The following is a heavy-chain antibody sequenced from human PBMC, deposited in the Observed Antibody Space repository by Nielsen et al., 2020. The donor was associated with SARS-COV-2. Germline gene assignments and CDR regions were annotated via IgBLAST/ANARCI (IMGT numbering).Heavy chain of an antibody. D-gene: IGHD3-22*01. V-gene: IGHV3-7*01. CDR2: INEDGGDK. CDR3: VRVRDDGYYYDTGPFDY. CDR1: GGSFSDYD. J-gene: IGHJ4*02. Sequence: GGSLRLSCAVYGGSFSDYDWSWIRQPPGEGLEGVANINEDGGDKYYVDSVKGRFTISRDNARDTLYLQMNSLSAEDTAVYYCVRVRDDGYYYDTGPFDYWGQGALVTVSS.